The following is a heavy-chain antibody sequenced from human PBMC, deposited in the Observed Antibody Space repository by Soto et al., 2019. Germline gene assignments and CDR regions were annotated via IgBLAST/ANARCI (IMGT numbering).Heavy chain of an antibody. CDR2: IFHSGST. D-gene: IGHD2-15*01. Sequence: QVQLQESGPGLVKPSQTLSLTCTVSGDSISNGGFYYSWIRQHPGQGLEWVGYIFHSGSTLSNPSLRSRVTLSADTSKNQLFLKLPSVTAADTAVYYCARGGIAGHWFDPWGQGTLVTVSA. V-gene: IGHV4-31*03. J-gene: IGHJ5*02. CDR3: ARGGIAGHWFDP. CDR1: GDSISNGGFY.